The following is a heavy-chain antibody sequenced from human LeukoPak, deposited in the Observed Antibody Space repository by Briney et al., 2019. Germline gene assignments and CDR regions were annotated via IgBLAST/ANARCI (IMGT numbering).Heavy chain of an antibody. CDR3: ATHAEYYYDSSGYSSMDV. Sequence: PSETLSLTCTVSGGSISSGDYYWSWIRQPPGKGLEWIGYIYYTGSTYYNPSLKSRVTISVDTSKNQFSLKLSSVTAADTAVYYCATHAEYYYDSSGYSSMDVWGQGTTVTVSS. D-gene: IGHD3-22*01. V-gene: IGHV4-30-4*01. CDR2: IYYTGST. CDR1: GGSISSGDYY. J-gene: IGHJ6*02.